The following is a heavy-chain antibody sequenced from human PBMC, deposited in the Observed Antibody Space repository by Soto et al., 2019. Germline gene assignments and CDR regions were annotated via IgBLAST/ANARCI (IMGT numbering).Heavy chain of an antibody. CDR1: GFTFSSYG. V-gene: IGHV3-30*03. CDR3: ARGFTGEYYYYYGMDV. Sequence: PGGSLRLSCAASGFTFSSYGMHWVRQAPGKGLEWVAVISYDGSNKYYADSVKGRFTISRDNSKNTLYLQMNSLRAEDTAVYYCARGFTGEYYYYYGMDVWGQGTTVTVSS. CDR2: ISYDGSNK. J-gene: IGHJ6*02.